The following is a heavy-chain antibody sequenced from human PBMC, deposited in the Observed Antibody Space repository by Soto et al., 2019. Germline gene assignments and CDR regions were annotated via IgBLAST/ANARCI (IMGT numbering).Heavy chain of an antibody. J-gene: IGHJ4*02. CDR1: GDSMNNGDYF. CDR2: ISYSGST. CDR3: ARDRAHFYESSGRLDL. Sequence: SETLSLTCSVSGDSMNNGDYFWTWIRQTPGKGLQWIGYISYSGSTFYNPSLKTRLAMSVDTSKNQFSVRLRSVTAADTAVYYCARDRAHFYESSGRLDLWGQGMLVTVSS. V-gene: IGHV4-30-4*01. D-gene: IGHD3-22*01.